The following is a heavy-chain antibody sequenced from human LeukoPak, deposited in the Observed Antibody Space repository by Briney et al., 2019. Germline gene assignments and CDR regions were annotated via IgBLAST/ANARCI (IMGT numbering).Heavy chain of an antibody. CDR2: ISYDGSNK. CDR1: GFTFSSYG. D-gene: IGHD2/OR15-2a*01. Sequence: PGGSLRLSCAASGFTFSSYGMYWVRQAPGKGLEWVAIISYDGSNKYYGDSVKGRFTISRDNSNNTLYLQMNSLRAEDTAVYYCAKDSQKTISRNNWFDPWGQGTLVTVSS. J-gene: IGHJ5*02. CDR3: AKDSQKTISRNNWFDP. V-gene: IGHV3-30*18.